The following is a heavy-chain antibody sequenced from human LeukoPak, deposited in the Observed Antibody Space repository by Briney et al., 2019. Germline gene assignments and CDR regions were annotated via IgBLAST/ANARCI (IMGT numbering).Heavy chain of an antibody. Sequence: SETLSLTCTVSGGSISSGSYYWSWIRQPAGKGLEWIGRIYTSGSTNYNPSLKSRVTISVDTSKNQFSLKLSSVTAADTAVYYSARDYSGSHRYWGQGTLVTVSS. D-gene: IGHD1-26*01. CDR2: IYTSGST. CDR3: ARDYSGSHRY. V-gene: IGHV4-61*02. J-gene: IGHJ4*02. CDR1: GGSISSGSYY.